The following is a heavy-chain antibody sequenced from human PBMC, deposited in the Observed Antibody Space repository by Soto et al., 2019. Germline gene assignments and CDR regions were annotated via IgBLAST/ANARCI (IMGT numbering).Heavy chain of an antibody. Sequence: PVKVSCKASGGTFSSYAISCVRQAPGQALEWMGGIIPIFGTANYAPKFQGRVTITADKSTSTAYMELGSLRSEDTAVYYCARRGTTGYCSGDTCYSGALDIWGQGTMVTVSS. CDR3: ARRGTTGYCSGDTCYSGALDI. D-gene: IGHD2-15*01. CDR2: IIPIFGTA. V-gene: IGHV1-69*06. J-gene: IGHJ3*02. CDR1: GGTFSSYA.